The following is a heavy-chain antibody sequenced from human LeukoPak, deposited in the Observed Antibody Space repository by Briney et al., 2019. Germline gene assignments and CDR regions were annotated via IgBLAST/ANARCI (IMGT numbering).Heavy chain of an antibody. CDR1: GFTFDDYA. D-gene: IGHD6-19*01. CDR3: AKVAGTNWFDP. J-gene: IGHJ5*02. V-gene: IGHV3-9*01. Sequence: PGGSLRLSCAASGFTFDDYAMHWVRQAPGKGLEWVSGISWNSGSIGYADSVKGRFTTSRDNAKNSLYLQMNSLRAEDTALYYCAKVAGTNWFDPWGQGTLVTVSS. CDR2: ISWNSGSI.